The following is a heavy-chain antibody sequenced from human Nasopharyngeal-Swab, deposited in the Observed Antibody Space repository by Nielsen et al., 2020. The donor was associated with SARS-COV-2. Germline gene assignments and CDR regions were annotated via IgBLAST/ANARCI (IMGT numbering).Heavy chain of an antibody. Sequence: GESLKISCAASGFTFSDSAIHWVRQASGKGLGWVCRVRSKGNNYATAYSASVKGRFIIFRDDPTNTAYLQMNSLKTEDTAMYYCTRCGGGCYSGRDYWGQGTLVTVSS. CDR2: VRSKGNNYAT. J-gene: IGHJ4*02. V-gene: IGHV3-73*01. CDR3: TRCGGGCYSGRDY. CDR1: GFTFSDSA. D-gene: IGHD2-15*01.